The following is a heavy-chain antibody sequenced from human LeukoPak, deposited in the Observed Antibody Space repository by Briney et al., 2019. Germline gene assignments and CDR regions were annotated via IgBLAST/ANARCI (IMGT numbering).Heavy chain of an antibody. V-gene: IGHV4-59*01. CDR2: IYYTGST. J-gene: IGHJ4*02. CDR3: ARGLDTAMAYNDC. D-gene: IGHD5-18*01. Sequence: PSETLSLTCTVSGGSISGYYLSWIRQPPGKGLEWIGYIYYTGSTNYNPSLKGRVTISVDTSKNQLSLKLTSVTAADTAVYYCARGLDTAMAYNDCWGQGTLVTVSS. CDR1: GGSISGYY.